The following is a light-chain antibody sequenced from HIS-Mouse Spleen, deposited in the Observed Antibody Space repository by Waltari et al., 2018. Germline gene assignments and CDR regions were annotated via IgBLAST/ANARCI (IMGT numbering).Light chain of an antibody. J-gene: IGLJ3*02. V-gene: IGLV4-69*01. Sequence: QLVLTQSPSASASLGASVKLTCTLSSGHSSYAIAWHPPQPEKGPRYLMKLNSDGSHSKGDGIPDRFSGSSSGAERYLTISSLQSEDEADYYCQTWGTGINWVFGGGTKLTVL. CDR1: SGHSSYA. CDR3: QTWGTGINWV. CDR2: LNSDGSH.